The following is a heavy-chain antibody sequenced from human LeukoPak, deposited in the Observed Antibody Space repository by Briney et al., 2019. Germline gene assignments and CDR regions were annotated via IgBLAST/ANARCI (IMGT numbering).Heavy chain of an antibody. CDR2: IYYSGST. CDR1: GGSISSSSYY. CDR3: ARAGGGGTGSYLAIDY. Sequence: PSETLSLTCTVSGGSISSSSYYWGWIRQPPGKGLEWIGSIYYSGSTYYNPSLKSRVTISVDTSKNQFSLKLSSVTAADTAVYYCARAGGGGTGSYLAIDYWGQGTLVTVSS. V-gene: IGHV4-39*07. J-gene: IGHJ4*02. D-gene: IGHD3-10*01.